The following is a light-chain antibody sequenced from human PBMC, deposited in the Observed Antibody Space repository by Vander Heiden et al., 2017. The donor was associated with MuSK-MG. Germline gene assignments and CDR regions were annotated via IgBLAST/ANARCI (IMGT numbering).Light chain of an antibody. V-gene: IGKV1-16*01. J-gene: IGKJ2*01. CDR1: QGIKNY. CDR2: AAS. Sequence: DIQMTQSPSSLPASVGDRVTIICRASQGIKNYLAWFQQKPGKAPQSLIYAASSLETGVPARFSGSGSGTDFTLTITSLQPEDFATYYCQQDNTYPFTFGQWTKLEIK. CDR3: QQDNTYPFT.